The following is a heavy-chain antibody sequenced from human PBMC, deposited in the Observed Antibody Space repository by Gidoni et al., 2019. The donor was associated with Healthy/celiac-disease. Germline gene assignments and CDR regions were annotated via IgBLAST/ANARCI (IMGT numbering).Heavy chain of an antibody. CDR1: GGSISSGGYY. D-gene: IGHD3-22*01. J-gene: IGHJ5*02. V-gene: IGHV4-31*03. CDR3: ASDSKYYYDSSGYYYRWFDP. Sequence: QVQLQESGPGLVKPSQTLSLTCTVSGGSISSGGYYWSWIRQHPGKGLEWIGYIYYSGSTYYNPSLKSRVTISVDTSKNQFSLKLSSVTAADTAVYYCASDSKYYYDSSGYYYRWFDPWGQGTLVTVSS. CDR2: IYYSGST.